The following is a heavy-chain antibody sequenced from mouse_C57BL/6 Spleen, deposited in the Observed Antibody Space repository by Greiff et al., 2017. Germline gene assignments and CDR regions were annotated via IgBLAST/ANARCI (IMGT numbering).Heavy chain of an antibody. CDR2: INPTSGYT. D-gene: IGHD2-4*01. V-gene: IGHV1-7*01. CDR1: GYTFTSYW. CDR3: AREGCYDYDGYALDY. Sequence: VQLQQSGAELAKPGASVKLSCKASGYTFTSYWMRWVKQRPGQGLEWIGYINPTSGYTNYNQKFKDKATLTPDKSSSTAYMQLSSLTYEDSAVYYCAREGCYDYDGYALDYWGQGTSVTVSS. J-gene: IGHJ4*01.